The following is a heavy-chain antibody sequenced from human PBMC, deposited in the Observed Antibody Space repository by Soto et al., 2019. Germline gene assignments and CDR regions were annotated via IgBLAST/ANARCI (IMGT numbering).Heavy chain of an antibody. D-gene: IGHD3-16*01. CDR2: VYNTGRA. J-gene: IGHJ3*02. CDR1: SASFSNYY. CDR3: ARGLYDYVSGTYPLDI. V-gene: IGHV4-59*01. Sequence: QVQLQESGPGLVKPSETLSLSCTVSSASFSNYYWSWIRQPPGKGLECIGSVYNTGRANYNPSLKNRVTISVDTSKIVFSLKLGSVTAADTATYYCARGLYDYVSGTYPLDIWGQGAVDTVSA.